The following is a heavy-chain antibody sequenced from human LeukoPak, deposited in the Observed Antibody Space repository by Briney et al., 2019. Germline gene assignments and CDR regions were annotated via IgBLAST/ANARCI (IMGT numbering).Heavy chain of an antibody. Sequence: GGSLRLSCAASGFTFSSYAMSWVRQAPGKGLEWVSSISDSGVKTYYADSVKGRFTIPRDNSRNTLYLQVNSLRAEDTAVYYCAKGGGADFDYWGQGTLVTVSS. D-gene: IGHD3-10*01. J-gene: IGHJ4*02. CDR2: ISDSGVKT. CDR1: GFTFSSYA. V-gene: IGHV3-23*01. CDR3: AKGGGADFDY.